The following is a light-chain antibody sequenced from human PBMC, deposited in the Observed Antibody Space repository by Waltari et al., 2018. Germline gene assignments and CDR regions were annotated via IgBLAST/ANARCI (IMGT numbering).Light chain of an antibody. CDR1: QSASNTY. CDR3: HQSGTSPRT. Sequence: EIVLTQSPATLSLSPGQRATLSCRASQSASNTYLAWYQQRPGQAPRLLIYAASSRATGIPDRFSGSGSGTDFTLIITRLEPEDSAVYYCHQSGTSPRTFGQGTKLEI. V-gene: IGKV3-20*01. J-gene: IGKJ2*01. CDR2: AAS.